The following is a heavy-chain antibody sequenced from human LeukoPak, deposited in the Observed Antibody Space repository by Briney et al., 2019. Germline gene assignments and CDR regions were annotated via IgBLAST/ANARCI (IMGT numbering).Heavy chain of an antibody. V-gene: IGHV3-21*01. CDR1: GFTFSSYS. Sequence: KTGGSLRLSCAASGFTFSSYSMNWVRQAPGKGLEWVSSISSSSSYIYYADSVKGRFTISRDNAKNSLYLQMNSLRAEDTAVYYCARDLSSSWYAPQELYYYYGMDVWGQGTTVTVSS. D-gene: IGHD6-13*01. J-gene: IGHJ6*02. CDR2: ISSSSSYI. CDR3: ARDLSSSWYAPQELYYYYGMDV.